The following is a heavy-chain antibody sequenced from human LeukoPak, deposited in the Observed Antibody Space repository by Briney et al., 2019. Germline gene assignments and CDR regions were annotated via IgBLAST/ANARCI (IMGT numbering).Heavy chain of an antibody. J-gene: IGHJ4*02. V-gene: IGHV1-69*04. CDR3: ARDTTIFGVVTCDY. Sequence: SVKVSCKASGGTFSSYAISWVRQAPGQGLEWMGRIIPILGIANYAQKLQGRVTMTTDTSTSTAYMELRSLRSDDTAVYYCARDTTIFGVVTCDYWGQGTLVTVSS. CDR1: GGTFSSYA. CDR2: IIPILGIA. D-gene: IGHD3-3*01.